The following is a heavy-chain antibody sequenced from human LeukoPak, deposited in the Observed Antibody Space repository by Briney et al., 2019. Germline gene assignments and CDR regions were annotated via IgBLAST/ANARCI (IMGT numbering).Heavy chain of an antibody. D-gene: IGHD2-15*01. CDR1: GYTFTSYD. J-gene: IGHJ6*03. CDR2: MNPNSGNT. Sequence: ASVKVSCKASGYTFTSYDINWVRQATGQGLEWMGWMNPNSGNTGYAQKFQGRVTITRNTSISTAYMELSSLRSEDTAVYYCARGYCSGGSCYGNLYYYYMDVWGKGTTVTVSS. CDR3: ARGYCSGGSCYGNLYYYYMDV. V-gene: IGHV1-8*03.